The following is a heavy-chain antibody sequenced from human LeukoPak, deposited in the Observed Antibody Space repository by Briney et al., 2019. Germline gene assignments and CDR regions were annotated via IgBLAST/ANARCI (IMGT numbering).Heavy chain of an antibody. Sequence: GASVKVSCKASGYTFTGYYMHWVRQAPGQGLEWMGWINPNSGGTNYAQKFQGRVTMTRDTSISTAYMELSRLRSDDTAVYYCARDTQYYYDSSGSVYFDYWGQGTLVTVSS. CDR1: GYTFTGYY. CDR2: INPNSGGT. D-gene: IGHD3-22*01. V-gene: IGHV1-2*02. CDR3: ARDTQYYYDSSGSVYFDY. J-gene: IGHJ4*02.